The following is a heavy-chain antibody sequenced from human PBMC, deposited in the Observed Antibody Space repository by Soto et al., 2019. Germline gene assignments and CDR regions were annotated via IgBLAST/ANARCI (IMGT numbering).Heavy chain of an antibody. CDR1: GFSLSTSGVG. V-gene: IGHV2-5*02. Sequence: QITLKESGPTLVKPTQTLTLTCTFSGFSLSTSGVGVGWIRQPPGKALEWLALIYWDDDKRYSPSLKSRLTITKDTSKNQVVLIMTNMDPVYTATYYCAHRRCTSTSCYAENDAFDIWGQGTMVTVSS. D-gene: IGHD2-2*01. CDR2: IYWDDDK. CDR3: AHRRCTSTSCYAENDAFDI. J-gene: IGHJ3*02.